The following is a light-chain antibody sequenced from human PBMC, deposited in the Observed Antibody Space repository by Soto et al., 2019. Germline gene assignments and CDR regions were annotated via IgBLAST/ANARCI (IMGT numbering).Light chain of an antibody. V-gene: IGKV1-5*01. CDR2: DAS. Sequence: DIQMTQSPSTLSASVGDRVSISCRASQSLDKWLAWYQQKPGEAPKLLVSDASNLESGVSSRFTGSGPGTEFTLTISSLQPDDFATYYCQQYTRYPYTFGQGTKVDIK. CDR3: QQYTRYPYT. J-gene: IGKJ2*01. CDR1: QSLDKW.